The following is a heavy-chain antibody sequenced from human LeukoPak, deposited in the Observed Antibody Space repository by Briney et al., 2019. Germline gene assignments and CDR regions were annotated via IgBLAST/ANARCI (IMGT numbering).Heavy chain of an antibody. CDR3: ASGWLVRTGRYYYYYMDV. V-gene: IGHV1-8*01. CDR1: GYTFTSYD. D-gene: IGHD6-19*01. J-gene: IGHJ6*03. Sequence: ASVKVSCKASGYTFTSYDINWVRQATGQGLEWMGWMNPNSGNTGYAQKFQGRVTMTRNTSISTAYMELSSLRSEDTAVYYCASGWLVRTGRYYYYYMDVWGKGTTVTSP. CDR2: MNPNSGNT.